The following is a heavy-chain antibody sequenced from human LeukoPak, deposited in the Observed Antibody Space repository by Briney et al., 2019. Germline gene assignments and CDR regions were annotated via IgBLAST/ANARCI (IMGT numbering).Heavy chain of an antibody. V-gene: IGHV4-4*02. J-gene: IGHJ3*02. CDR3: AILAYYYDSSGYYPPPANAFDI. Sequence: SGTLSLTCAVSGGSISSSNWWSWVRQPPGKGLEWIGEIYHSGSTNYNPSLKSRVTISVDKSKNQFSLKLSSVTAADTAVYYCAILAYYYDSSGYYPPPANAFDIWGQGTMVTVSS. CDR1: GGSISSSNW. D-gene: IGHD3-22*01. CDR2: IYHSGST.